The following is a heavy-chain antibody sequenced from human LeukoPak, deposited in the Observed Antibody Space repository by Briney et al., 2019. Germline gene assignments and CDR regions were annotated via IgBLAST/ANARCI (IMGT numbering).Heavy chain of an antibody. V-gene: IGHV3-23*01. J-gene: IGHJ4*02. CDR2: ISGRGGSV. CDR1: GFTFSSYA. Sequence: GGSLRLSCAASGFTFSSYAMGWVRQAPGKGLEWVSTISGRGGSVDYADSVKGRFIISRDNSKNTLYLQMNSLRAEDTAVYYCAKLPQVAGDGYNFDYWGQGTLATVYS. CDR3: AKLPQVAGDGYNFDY. D-gene: IGHD5-24*01.